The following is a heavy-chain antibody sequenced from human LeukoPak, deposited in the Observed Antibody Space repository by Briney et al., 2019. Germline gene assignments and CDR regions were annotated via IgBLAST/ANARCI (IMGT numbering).Heavy chain of an antibody. D-gene: IGHD1-26*01. CDR1: GFAFDDYG. V-gene: IGHV3-20*04. J-gene: IGHJ4*02. CDR2: INWNGGSA. Sequence: GGSLRLSCEASGFAFDDYGMSWVRHTPGKGLEWVSSINWNGGSAGYADSVKGRFTISRDNAKNSLYLQMNSLRAEDTALYYCASADSGPLSPFEYWGQGTLVTVSS. CDR3: ASADSGPLSPFEY.